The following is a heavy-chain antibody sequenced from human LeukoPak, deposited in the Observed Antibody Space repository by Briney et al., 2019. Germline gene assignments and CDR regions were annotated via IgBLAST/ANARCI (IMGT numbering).Heavy chain of an antibody. J-gene: IGHJ4*02. CDR1: GFTFSSYE. Sequence: GGSLRLSCAASGFTFSSYEMNWVRQAPGKGLEWVSYISSSGSTIYYADSVKGRFTISRDNAKNSLYLQMNSLRAEDTAVYYCARGVSSSWYFYFDYWGQGTLVTVSS. CDR2: ISSSGSTI. CDR3: ARGVSSSWYFYFDY. V-gene: IGHV3-48*03. D-gene: IGHD6-13*01.